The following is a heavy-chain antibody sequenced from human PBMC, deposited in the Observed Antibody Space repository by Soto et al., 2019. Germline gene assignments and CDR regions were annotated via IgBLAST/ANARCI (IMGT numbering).Heavy chain of an antibody. J-gene: IGHJ4*02. V-gene: IGHV3-30-3*01. CDR3: ARGYCSSTSCSSFDY. CDR1: GFTFSNYA. D-gene: IGHD2-2*01. Sequence: VQLVESGGGVVQPGRSLRLSCAASGFTFSNYAMHWVRQAPGKGLEWVAVISYDGSNKYYADSVRGRFTISRDNSKNTLYLQMNSLRAEDTAVYYCARGYCSSTSCSSFDYWGQGTLVNVST. CDR2: ISYDGSNK.